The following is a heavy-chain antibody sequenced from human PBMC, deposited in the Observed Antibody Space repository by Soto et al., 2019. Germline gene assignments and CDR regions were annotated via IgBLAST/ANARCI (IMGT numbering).Heavy chain of an antibody. Sequence: ASVKVSCKASGYTFTNYAINWVRQAPGQGLEWMGWISVYNGNTNYAQKFQGRVTMTTDTSTSTAYLELRSLRSDDTAVYYCARSYSSGTVDYWGQGSLVTSPQ. V-gene: IGHV1-18*01. CDR3: ARSYSSGTVDY. D-gene: IGHD6-19*01. CDR1: GYTFTNYA. J-gene: IGHJ4*02. CDR2: ISVYNGNT.